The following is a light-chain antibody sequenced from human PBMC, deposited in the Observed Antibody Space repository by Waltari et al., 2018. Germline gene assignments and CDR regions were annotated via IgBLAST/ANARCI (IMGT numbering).Light chain of an antibody. CDR1: QSLLHASGYNY. Sequence: DIVMPQSPLSLPVTPGDPASIPCLSHQSLLHASGYNYLELYLQKQGQSPQLLISLSSNRASGVPVRFSGSGSGTDFTLKISRVEAEDVGVYYCAQSLQTPVTFGPGTTVHI. V-gene: IGKV2-28*01. CDR2: LSS. CDR3: AQSLQTPVT. J-gene: IGKJ3*01.